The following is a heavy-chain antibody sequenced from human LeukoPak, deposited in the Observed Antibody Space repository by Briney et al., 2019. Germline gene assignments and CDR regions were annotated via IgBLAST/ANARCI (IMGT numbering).Heavy chain of an antibody. CDR1: GFTFRTFS. J-gene: IGHJ6*02. V-gene: IGHV3-74*01. CDR3: FQSGGMDV. CDR2: INSDGNST. Sequence: GGSLRLSCAASGFTFRTFSMHWVREAPGKGLVWVSRINSDGNSTNYADSVKGRFTISRDNAKNTLYLQMNSLRAEDTAVYYCFQSGGMDVWGQGTTVTVSS.